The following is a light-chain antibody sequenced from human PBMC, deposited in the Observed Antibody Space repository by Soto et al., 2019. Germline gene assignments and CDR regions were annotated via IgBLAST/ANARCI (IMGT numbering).Light chain of an antibody. CDR3: SSYAGSDVFV. V-gene: IGLV2-8*01. J-gene: IGLJ1*01. Sequence: QSVLTQPPSASGSPGQSVTISCTGTSSDVGDYNYVSWYQQHPGKAPKLMIYEVNKRPSGVPDRFSGSKAGNTASLTVFGLQAEDEADYYCSSYAGSDVFVFGTGTKSPS. CDR1: SSDVGDYNY. CDR2: EVN.